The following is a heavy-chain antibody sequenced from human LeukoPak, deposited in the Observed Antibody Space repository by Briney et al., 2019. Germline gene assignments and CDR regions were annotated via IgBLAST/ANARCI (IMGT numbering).Heavy chain of an antibody. CDR2: FDPEDGET. D-gene: IGHD3-10*01. J-gene: IGHJ4*02. Sequence: ASVKVSCKVSGYTLTELSMHWVRQAPGKGLEWMGGFDPEDGETIYAQKFQGRVTMTEDTSTDTAYMELSSLRSEDTAVYYCATIPVHYYGSRSYYTVFDYWGQGTLVTVSS. V-gene: IGHV1-24*01. CDR1: GYTLTELS. CDR3: ATIPVHYYGSRSYYTVFDY.